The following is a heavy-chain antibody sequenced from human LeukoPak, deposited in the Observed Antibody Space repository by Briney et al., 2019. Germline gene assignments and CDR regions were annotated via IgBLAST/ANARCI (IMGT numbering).Heavy chain of an antibody. D-gene: IGHD6-13*01. CDR2: VNPSGGST. J-gene: IGHJ4*02. Sequence: ASVKVSCKASGYTFTTYYIHWVRQAPGQGLEWMGIVNPSGGSTSYAQKFQGRVTMTRDTSTSTVYMELRSLRTDDTAVYYCARADTSGWYYWGQGTLVTVSS. CDR1: GYTFTTYY. V-gene: IGHV1-46*01. CDR3: ARADTSGWYY.